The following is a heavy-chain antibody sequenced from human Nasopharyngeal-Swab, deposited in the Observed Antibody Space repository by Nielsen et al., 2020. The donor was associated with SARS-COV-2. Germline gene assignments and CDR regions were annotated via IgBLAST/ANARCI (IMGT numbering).Heavy chain of an antibody. J-gene: IGHJ2*01. CDR1: GFTFTSSA. D-gene: IGHD3-10*01. CDR3: AAPRSYYGSGSSRGFDL. V-gene: IGHV1-58*02. CDR2: IVVGSGNT. Sequence: SVKVSCKASGFTFTSSAMQWVRQARGQRLEWIGWIVVGSGNTNYAQKFQERVTITRDMSTSTAYMELSSLRSEDTAVYYCAAPRSYYGSGSSRGFDLWGRGTLVTVSS.